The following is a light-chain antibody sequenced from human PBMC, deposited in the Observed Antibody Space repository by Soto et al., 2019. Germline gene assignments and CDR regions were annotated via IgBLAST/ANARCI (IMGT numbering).Light chain of an antibody. V-gene: IGKV1-5*03. CDR1: QSISSW. CDR3: QEYNSYWT. J-gene: IGKJ1*01. Sequence: DIQMTQSPSTLSASVGDRVTITCRASQSISSWLAWYQQKPGKAPKLLIYKASSLQSGVPSRFSGSGSGTEFTLTISSLQPDDCATYYSQEYNSYWTFGQGTKVDIK. CDR2: KAS.